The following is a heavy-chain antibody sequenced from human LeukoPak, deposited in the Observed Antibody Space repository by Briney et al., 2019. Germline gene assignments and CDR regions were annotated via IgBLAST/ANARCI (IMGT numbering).Heavy chain of an antibody. J-gene: IGHJ4*02. CDR2: IIPIFGTA. CDR1: GGTFSSYA. Sequence: SVKVSCKASGGTFSSYAISWVRQAPGQGLEWMGGIIPIFGTANYAQKFQGRVTISTDESTSTAYMELSSLRSEDTAVYYCARAPGGYSYGPFDYWGQGTLVTVSS. D-gene: IGHD5-18*01. CDR3: ARAPGGYSYGPFDY. V-gene: IGHV1-69*05.